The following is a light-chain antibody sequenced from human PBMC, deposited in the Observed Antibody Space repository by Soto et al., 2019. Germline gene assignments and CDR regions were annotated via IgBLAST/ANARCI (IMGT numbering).Light chain of an antibody. J-gene: IGKJ2*01. Sequence: EIVLTQSPATLSLSPGERATISCRASQSVDSYLAWYQQTLGQAPRLLIYDASNRATGIPARFSGSGSGTDFTLTISSLEPEDFTVYYCQQRSNWPYTFGQGTKLEVK. CDR3: QQRSNWPYT. V-gene: IGKV3-11*01. CDR2: DAS. CDR1: QSVDSY.